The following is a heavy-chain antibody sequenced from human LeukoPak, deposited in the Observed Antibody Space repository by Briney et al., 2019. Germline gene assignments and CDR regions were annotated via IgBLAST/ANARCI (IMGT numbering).Heavy chain of an antibody. J-gene: IGHJ4*02. CDR2: IGSRADTT. CDR3: VKRDRGTFDY. V-gene: IGHV3-23*01. D-gene: IGHD5-24*01. Sequence: GGSLRLSCAASGFTVSSNYMSWVRQAPGKGLEWVSAIGSRADTTDYADSVKGRFTISRDNSKNMLYLQMNGLRAEDTAVYYCVKRDRGTFDYWGQGTLVTVSS. CDR1: GFTVSSNY.